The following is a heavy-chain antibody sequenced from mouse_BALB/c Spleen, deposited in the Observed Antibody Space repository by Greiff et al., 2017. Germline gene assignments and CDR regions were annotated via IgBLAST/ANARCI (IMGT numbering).Heavy chain of an antibody. CDR3: TRSPWFAY. Sequence: ESGAELVKPGASVKLSCKASGYTFTSYYMYWVKQRPGQGLEWIGEINPSNGGTNFNEKFKSKATLTVDKSSSTAYMQLSSLTSEDSAVYYCTRSPWFAYWGQGTLVTVSA. CDR1: GYTFTSYY. J-gene: IGHJ3*01. CDR2: INPSNGGT. V-gene: IGHV1S81*02.